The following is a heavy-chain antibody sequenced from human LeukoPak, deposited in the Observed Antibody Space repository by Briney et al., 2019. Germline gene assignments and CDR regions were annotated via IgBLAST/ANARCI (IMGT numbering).Heavy chain of an antibody. D-gene: IGHD3-22*01. V-gene: IGHV1-46*01. J-gene: IGHJ4*02. Sequence: ASVKVSCKASGYTFTSYYMHWVRQAPGQGLEWMGIINPSGGSTSYAQKFQGRVTMTRDTSTSTVYMELSSLGSEDTAVYYCAREGMYYYDSSGYPDYWGQGTLVTVSS. CDR1: GYTFTSYY. CDR2: INPSGGST. CDR3: AREGMYYYDSSGYPDY.